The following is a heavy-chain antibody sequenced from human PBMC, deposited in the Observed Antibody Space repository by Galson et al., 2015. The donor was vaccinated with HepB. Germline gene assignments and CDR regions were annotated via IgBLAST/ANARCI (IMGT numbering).Heavy chain of an antibody. Sequence: SLRLSCAASGYTFSSFEMTWVRQAPGRGLDWVSYISSSGSAIYYADSVRGRFTISRANTKNSLDLQTNSLRAEDTAVYYCARVRREGDYLWGSHRVYYYYGMDVWGQGTTVTVSS. J-gene: IGHJ6*02. CDR3: ARVRREGDYLWGSHRVYYYYGMDV. CDR2: ISSSGSAI. CDR1: GYTFSSFE. D-gene: IGHD3-16*02. V-gene: IGHV3-48*03.